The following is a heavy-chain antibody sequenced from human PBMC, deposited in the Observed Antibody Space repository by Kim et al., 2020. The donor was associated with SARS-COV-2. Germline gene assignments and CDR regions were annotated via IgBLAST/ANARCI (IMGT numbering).Heavy chain of an antibody. J-gene: IGHJ3*02. CDR3: ASDVYSGSSGRAFDI. D-gene: IGHD1-26*01. CDR1: GFTFSSYA. CDR2: ISYDGSNK. V-gene: IGHV3-30-3*01. Sequence: GGSLRLSCAASGFTFSSYAMHWVRQAPGKGLEWVAVISYDGSNKYYADSVKGRFTISIDNSKNTLYLQMNSLRAEDTAVYYCASDVYSGSSGRAFDIWGQGTMVTVSS.